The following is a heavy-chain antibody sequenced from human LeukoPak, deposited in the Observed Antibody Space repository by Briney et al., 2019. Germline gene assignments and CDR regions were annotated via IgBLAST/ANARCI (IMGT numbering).Heavy chain of an antibody. CDR3: ARGGWAYWYFDL. V-gene: IGHV3-64*01. CDR1: GFTFSSYA. CDR2: ISSNGGST. Sequence: GGSLRLSCAASGFTFSSYAMHWVRQAPGKGLEYVSAISSNGGSTYYANSVKGRFTISRDNSKNTLYLQMGSLRAEDMAVYYCARGGWAYWYFDLWGRGTLVTVSS. J-gene: IGHJ2*01. D-gene: IGHD6-19*01.